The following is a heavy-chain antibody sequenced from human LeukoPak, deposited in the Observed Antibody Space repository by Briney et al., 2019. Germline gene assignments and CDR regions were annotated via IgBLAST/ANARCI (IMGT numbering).Heavy chain of an antibody. Sequence: GGSLKLSCAASGLTFRIYSMSWVRQAPGKGLEWVSSIRSSNDYIYYADSVKGRFTISRDNAKNSLYLHMNSLRAEDPAVYYCARDKEGDSSRYPFDYWGQGTLVTVSS. CDR1: GLTFRIYS. CDR3: ARDKEGDSSRYPFDY. D-gene: IGHD6-13*01. J-gene: IGHJ4*02. CDR2: IRSSNDYI. V-gene: IGHV3-21*01.